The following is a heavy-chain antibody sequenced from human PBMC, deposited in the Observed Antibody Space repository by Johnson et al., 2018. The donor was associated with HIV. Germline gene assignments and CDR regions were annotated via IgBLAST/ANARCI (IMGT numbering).Heavy chain of an antibody. Sequence: VQLVESGGGLVQPGGSLRLSCAASGFTVSSNYMSWVRQAPGKGLEWVSGINWSCGGPASVASVKGRFTISRDNAKISVYVQMNSLRAEDTAVYYCATRDPTYRPGVFDIWGQGTMVTVSS. V-gene: IGHV3-66*01. CDR2: NWSCGGP. CDR3: ATRDPTYRPGVFDI. J-gene: IGHJ3*02. CDR1: GFTVSSNY. D-gene: IGHD2-2*02.